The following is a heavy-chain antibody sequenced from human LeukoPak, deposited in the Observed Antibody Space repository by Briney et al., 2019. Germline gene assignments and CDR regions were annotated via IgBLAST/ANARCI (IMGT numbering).Heavy chain of an antibody. J-gene: IGHJ6*03. Sequence: ASVKVSCKASGYTFIDYYMHWVRQAPGQGLEWMGWINPNSGSTKYAQKFQGRVTMTRDTSISTAYMELSGVRYDDTAVYYCARDKSCSTSSCGNSHMDVWGKGTTVTVSS. D-gene: IGHD2-2*01. V-gene: IGHV1-2*02. CDR3: ARDKSCSTSSCGNSHMDV. CDR2: INPNSGST. CDR1: GYTFIDYY.